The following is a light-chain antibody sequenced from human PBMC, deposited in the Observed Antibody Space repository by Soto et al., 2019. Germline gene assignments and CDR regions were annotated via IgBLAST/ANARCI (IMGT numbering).Light chain of an antibody. V-gene: IGKV3-15*01. CDR3: QQYHYWWT. Sequence: EIVLTQSPATLSVSPGDRATLSCRASQTINSALAWYQQKPGQAPRLLIYGASTRATAIADRFSASGSGTDFTLTISSLQSEDSAVYYCQQYHYWWTFGQVTKVEIK. CDR2: GAS. CDR1: QTINSA. J-gene: IGKJ1*01.